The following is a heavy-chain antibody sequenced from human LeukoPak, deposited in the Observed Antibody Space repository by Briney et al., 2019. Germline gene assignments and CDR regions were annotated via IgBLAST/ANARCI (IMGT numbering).Heavy chain of an antibody. V-gene: IGHV3-30*02. CDR3: AKGDSSSWSPFDY. Sequence: GSLRLSCAASGFTFSSYGMHWVRQAPGKGLEWVAVIWYGGSNKYYADSVKGRFTISRDNSKNTLYLQMNSLRAEDTAVYYCAKGDSSSWSPFDYWGQGTLVTVSS. D-gene: IGHD6-13*01. J-gene: IGHJ4*02. CDR1: GFTFSSYG. CDR2: IWYGGSNK.